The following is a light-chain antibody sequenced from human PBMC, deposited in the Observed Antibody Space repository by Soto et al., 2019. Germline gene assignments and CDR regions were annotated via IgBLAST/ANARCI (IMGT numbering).Light chain of an antibody. J-gene: IGKJ1*01. CDR2: GAS. CDR1: QSVRSSY. CDR3: QEYGSSPGT. V-gene: IGKV3-20*01. Sequence: EIVLTQSPGTLSLSPGERATLSCRASQSVRSSYLAWYQQKPGQAPRLLIYGASIRATGIPDRFSGSGSGTDFTLTISRLEPGDFAVYYCQEYGSSPGTFRQGTKVEIK.